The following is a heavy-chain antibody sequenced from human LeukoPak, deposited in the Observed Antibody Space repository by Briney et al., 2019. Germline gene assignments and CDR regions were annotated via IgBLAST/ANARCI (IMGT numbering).Heavy chain of an antibody. CDR2: IYYSGST. Sequence: PSETLSLTCTVSGGSISSSSYYWGWIRQPPGTGLEWIGSIYYSGSTYYNPSLKSRVTISVDTSKNQFSLKLSSVTAADTAVYYCARRSSSFYYYDSSGYSDYWGQGTLVTVSS. V-gene: IGHV4-39*01. J-gene: IGHJ4*02. CDR3: ARRSSSFYYYDSSGYSDY. D-gene: IGHD3-22*01. CDR1: GGSISSSSYY.